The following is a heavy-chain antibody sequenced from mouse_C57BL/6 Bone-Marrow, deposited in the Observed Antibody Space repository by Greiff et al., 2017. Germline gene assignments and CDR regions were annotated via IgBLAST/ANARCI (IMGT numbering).Heavy chain of an antibody. CDR3: AKSGALGRSFDF. J-gene: IGHJ2*01. CDR1: GYTFTSYW. D-gene: IGHD4-1*01. V-gene: IGHV1-55*01. Sequence: QVQLQQPGAELVKPGASVKMSCKASGYTFTSYWITWVKQRPGQGLEWIGDIYPTSGRTNYNEKFKSKAILTVDTSSNTAYMQLSSLTSEDSAVFYCAKSGALGRSFDFGGHGTTLTVSA. CDR2: IYPTSGRT.